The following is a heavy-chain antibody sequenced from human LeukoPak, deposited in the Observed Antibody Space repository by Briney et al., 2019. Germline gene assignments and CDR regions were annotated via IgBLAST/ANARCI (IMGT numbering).Heavy chain of an antibody. J-gene: IGHJ3*02. D-gene: IGHD2-2*01. Sequence: PGRSLRLSCAASGFTFDDYAMHWVRQAPGKGLEWVSGISWNSGSIGYADSVKGRFTISRDNAKNSLYLQMNSLRAEDTALYYCAKEAIGYCSSTSCPPVVGDAFDIWGQGTMVTVSS. CDR2: ISWNSGSI. CDR1: GFTFDDYA. V-gene: IGHV3-9*01. CDR3: AKEAIGYCSSTSCPPVVGDAFDI.